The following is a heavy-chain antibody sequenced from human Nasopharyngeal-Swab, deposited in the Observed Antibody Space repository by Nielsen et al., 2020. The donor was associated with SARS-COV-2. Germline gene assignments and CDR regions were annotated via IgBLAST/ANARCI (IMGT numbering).Heavy chain of an antibody. D-gene: IGHD1-26*01. Sequence: WIRQPPGKGLEWVSYISSSSSTIYCADSVKGRFTISRDNAKNSLYLQMNSLRDEDTAVYYCATSPGSYLAYWGQGTLVTVSS. CDR2: ISSSSSTI. CDR3: ATSPGSYLAY. V-gene: IGHV3-48*02. J-gene: IGHJ4*02.